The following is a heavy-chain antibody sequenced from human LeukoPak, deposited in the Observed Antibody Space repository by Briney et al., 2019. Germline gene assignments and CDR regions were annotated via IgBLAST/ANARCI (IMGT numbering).Heavy chain of an antibody. CDR3: ARDSSEVSIFGVVLYYYYYMDV. D-gene: IGHD3-3*01. V-gene: IGHV1-2*02. CDR1: GYTFTGYY. Sequence: ASVKVSCKASGYTFTGYYMHWVRQAPGQGLEWMGWINPNSGGTNYAQKFQGRVTMTRDTSISTAYMELSRPRSDDTAVYYCARDSSEVSIFGVVLYYYYYMDVWGKGTTVTVSS. CDR2: INPNSGGT. J-gene: IGHJ6*03.